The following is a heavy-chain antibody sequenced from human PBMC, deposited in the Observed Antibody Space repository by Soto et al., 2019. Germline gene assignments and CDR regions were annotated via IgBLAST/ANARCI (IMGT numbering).Heavy chain of an antibody. D-gene: IGHD3-3*01. Sequence: GGSLRLSCAASGFTFSSYWMHWVRQTPGKGLVWVSRINSDGSDTTYADSVKGRFTISRDNAKNTLYLQMNSLRAEDTAVYYCVRSIFGVVIGYWGQGTLATVSS. CDR3: VRSIFGVVIGY. J-gene: IGHJ4*02. CDR1: GFTFSSYW. CDR2: INSDGSDT. V-gene: IGHV3-74*01.